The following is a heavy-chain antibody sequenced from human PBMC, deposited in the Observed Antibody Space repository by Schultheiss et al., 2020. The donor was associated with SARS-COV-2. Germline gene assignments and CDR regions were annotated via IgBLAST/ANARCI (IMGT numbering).Heavy chain of an antibody. Sequence: SETLSLTCTVSGGSISSYYWSWIRQPAGKGLEWIGRIYTSGSTNYNPSLKSRVTISVDTSKNQFSLKLSSVTAADTAVYYCATTPSLGYCSGGSCPLGLFDYWGQGTLVTVSS. CDR3: ATTPSLGYCSGGSCPLGLFDY. CDR2: IYTSGST. V-gene: IGHV4-4*07. D-gene: IGHD2-15*01. J-gene: IGHJ4*02. CDR1: GGSISSYY.